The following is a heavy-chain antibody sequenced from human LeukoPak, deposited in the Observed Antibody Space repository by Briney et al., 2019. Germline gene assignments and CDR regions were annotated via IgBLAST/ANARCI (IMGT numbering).Heavy chain of an antibody. Sequence: GRSLRLSCAASGFTFSSYWMSWVRQAPRKGLKWVGNIKQDGSEKYYVDPVKGRFTIYRDNAKNSLYLQMHSLRAEDTAVYYCARDLSRAGDFWSGYYTYYYYYMDVWGKGTTVTVSS. J-gene: IGHJ6*03. CDR1: GFTFSSYW. V-gene: IGHV3-7*01. CDR2: IKQDGSEK. D-gene: IGHD3-3*01. CDR3: ARDLSRAGDFWSGYYTYYYYYMDV.